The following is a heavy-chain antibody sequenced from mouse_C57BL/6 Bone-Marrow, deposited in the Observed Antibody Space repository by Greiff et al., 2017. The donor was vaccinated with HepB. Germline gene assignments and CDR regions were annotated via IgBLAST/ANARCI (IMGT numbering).Heavy chain of an antibody. CDR1: GYTFTSHW. J-gene: IGHJ3*01. CDR2: IFPGSGST. CDR3: ARPYYGSTPFAY. V-gene: IGHV1-56*01. Sequence: VQLQQSGPELVRPGASVKISCKAPGYTFTSHWMQWVRQRPGQGLEWIGEIFPGSGSTYYNEKFKGKATLTVDTSSRTAYMQLSSLTSEDSAVYFCARPYYGSTPFAYWGQGTLVTVSA. D-gene: IGHD1-1*01.